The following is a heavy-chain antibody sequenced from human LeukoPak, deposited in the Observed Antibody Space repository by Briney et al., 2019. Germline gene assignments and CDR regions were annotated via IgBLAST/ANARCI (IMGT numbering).Heavy chain of an antibody. Sequence: SETLSLTCAVSGGSISSNNWWSWVRQPPGKGLEWIGEIFHSGSTNYNPSLKSRVTISVDKSKNQFSLRLSSVTAADTAVYYCARVGKNDYGDYGQQDNNWFDPWGQGTLVTVSS. CDR2: IFHSGST. J-gene: IGHJ5*02. CDR1: GGSISSNNW. D-gene: IGHD4-17*01. V-gene: IGHV4-4*02. CDR3: ARVGKNDYGDYGQQDNNWFDP.